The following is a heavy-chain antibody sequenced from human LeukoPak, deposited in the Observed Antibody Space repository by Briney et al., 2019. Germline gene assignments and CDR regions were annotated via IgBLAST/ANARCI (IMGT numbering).Heavy chain of an antibody. CDR1: GFTFDDYA. Sequence: GGSLRLSCTASGFTFDDYAMHWVRQAPGKGLEWVSGISWNSGSIGYADSVKGRFTISRDNAKNSLYLQMNSLRAEDTALYYCAKDLSVRYPTAASNAFDIWGQGQWSPSLQ. CDR3: AKDLSVRYPTAASNAFDI. V-gene: IGHV3-9*01. CDR2: ISWNSGSI. J-gene: IGHJ3*02. D-gene: IGHD3-9*01.